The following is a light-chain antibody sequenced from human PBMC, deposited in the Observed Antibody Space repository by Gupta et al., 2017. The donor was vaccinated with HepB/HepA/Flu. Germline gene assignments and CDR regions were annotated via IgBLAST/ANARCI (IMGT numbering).Light chain of an antibody. J-gene: IGKJ1*01. CDR2: GAS. Sequence: EVVMTQSPATLSVSPGERATLSCRASQSVSSNLAWYQQKPGQAPRLLIYGASTRATDVPARFSGSGSGTEFALSISSLRSEDSAVYYCQQDAFWPWTFGQGTKVEIK. V-gene: IGKV3-15*01. CDR1: QSVSSN. CDR3: QQDAFWPWT.